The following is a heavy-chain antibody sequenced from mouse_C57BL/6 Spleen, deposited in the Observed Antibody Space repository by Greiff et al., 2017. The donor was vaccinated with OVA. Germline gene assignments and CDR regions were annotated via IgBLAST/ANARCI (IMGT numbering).Heavy chain of an antibody. Sequence: VQLQQSGAELVKPGASVKLSCKASGYTFTSYWMQWVKQRPGQGLEWIGEIDPSDSYTNYNQKFKGKATLTVDTSSSTAYMQLSSLTSEDSAVYYCARRVRDTGYYSNAYFDVWGTGTTVTVAS. CDR3: ARRVRDTGYYSNAYFDV. CDR1: GYTFTSYW. V-gene: IGHV1-50*01. CDR2: IDPSDSYT. D-gene: IGHD2-5*01. J-gene: IGHJ1*03.